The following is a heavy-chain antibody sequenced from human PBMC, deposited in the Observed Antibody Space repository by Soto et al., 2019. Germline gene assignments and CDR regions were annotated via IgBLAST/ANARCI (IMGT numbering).Heavy chain of an antibody. D-gene: IGHD5-12*01. Sequence: PGGSLRLSCAASGLTFRNLWMTWVRQAPGKGLEWVGEIHHSGNTNYNPSLRSRVTISVDRSRNHFSLDLTYVTAADTAVYHCARIPYSYDSHDLWGQGTTVTVSS. CDR1: GLTFRNLW. J-gene: IGHJ6*02. CDR3: ARIPYSYDSHDL. V-gene: IGHV4-4*02. CDR2: IHHSGNT.